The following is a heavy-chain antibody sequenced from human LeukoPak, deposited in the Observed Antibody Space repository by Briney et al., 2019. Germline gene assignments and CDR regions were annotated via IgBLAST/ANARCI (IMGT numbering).Heavy chain of an antibody. D-gene: IGHD3-22*01. CDR3: ARDPRHYYDSSGYYPIDY. CDR2: ISSSSSYI. J-gene: IGHJ4*02. V-gene: IGHV3-21*01. CDR1: GFTFSSYW. Sequence: PGGSLRLSCAASGFTFSSYWMNWVRQAPGKGLEWVSSISSSSSYIYYADSVKGRFTISRDNAKNSLYLQMNSLRAEDTAVYYCARDPRHYYDSSGYYPIDYWGQGTLVTVSS.